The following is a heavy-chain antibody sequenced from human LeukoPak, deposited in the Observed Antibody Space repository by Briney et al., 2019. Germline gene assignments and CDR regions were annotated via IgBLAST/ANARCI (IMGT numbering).Heavy chain of an antibody. Sequence: GGSLTLSCAASGFTLSSYWMHWVRQAPGKGRVWVSCINNDGSSTSYADSVKGRFTISRDNAKNTLFLQMNSLRVEDTAVYYCARDSSPGLWGRGTLVTVSS. CDR3: ARDSSPGL. J-gene: IGHJ2*01. CDR1: GFTLSSYW. CDR2: INNDGSST. V-gene: IGHV3-74*01.